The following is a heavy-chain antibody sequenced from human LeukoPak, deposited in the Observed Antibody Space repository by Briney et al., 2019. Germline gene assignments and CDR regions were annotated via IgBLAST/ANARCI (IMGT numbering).Heavy chain of an antibody. J-gene: IGHJ6*02. CDR3: AREGSTIFGVVISSNYYYGMDV. D-gene: IGHD3-3*01. Sequence: PXXXXXNYAQKFQGRVTMTRDTSISTAYMELSRLRSDDTAVYYCAREGSTIFGVVISSNYYYGMDVWGQGTTVTVSS. CDR2: PXXXXX. V-gene: IGHV1-2*02.